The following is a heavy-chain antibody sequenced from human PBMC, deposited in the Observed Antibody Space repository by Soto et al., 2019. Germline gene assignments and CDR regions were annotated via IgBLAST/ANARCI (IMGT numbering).Heavy chain of an antibody. CDR3: ARAVGYWSGGSCPPLTRRGMDV. CDR1: GRTFSSYA. D-gene: IGHD2-15*01. CDR2: IIPIFGTA. J-gene: IGHJ6*02. Sequence: SVKVSCKASGRTFSSYAISWVRQAPGQGLEWMGGIIPIFGTANYAQKFQGRVTITADKSTSTAYMELSSLSSEGTAVYYCARAVGYWSGGSCPPLTRRGMDVWGQGTTVTVSS. V-gene: IGHV1-69*06.